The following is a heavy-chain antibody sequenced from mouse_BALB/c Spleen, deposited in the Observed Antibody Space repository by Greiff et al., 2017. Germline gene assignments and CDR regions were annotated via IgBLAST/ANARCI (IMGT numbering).Heavy chain of an antibody. J-gene: IGHJ4*01. V-gene: IGHV14-3*02. Sequence: EVQLQESGAELVKPGASVKLSCTASGFNIKDTYMHWVKQRPEQGLEWIGRIDPANGNTKYDPKFQGKATITADTSSNTAYLQLSSLTSEDTAVYYCARWALRLQYYAMDYWGQGTSVTVSS. CDR1: GFNIKDTY. CDR3: ARWALRLQYYAMDY. CDR2: IDPANGNT. D-gene: IGHD1-2*01.